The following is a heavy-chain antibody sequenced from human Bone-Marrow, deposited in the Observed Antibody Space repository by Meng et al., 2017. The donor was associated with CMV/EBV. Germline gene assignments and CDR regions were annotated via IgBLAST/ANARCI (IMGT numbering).Heavy chain of an antibody. Sequence: ASVKVSCKASGYTFTSYYMHWVRQAPGQGLEWMGIINPSGGSTSYAQKFQGRVTMTRDTSTSTVYMELSSLRSEDTAVYYCARDPTKYSSSTQYAIYYSYCYDLDFLDQGTTVTVSS. V-gene: IGHV1-46*01. D-gene: IGHD6-6*01. CDR2: INPSGGST. CDR1: GYTFTSYY. J-gene: IGHJ6*02. CDR3: ARDPTKYSSSTQYAIYYSYCYDLDF.